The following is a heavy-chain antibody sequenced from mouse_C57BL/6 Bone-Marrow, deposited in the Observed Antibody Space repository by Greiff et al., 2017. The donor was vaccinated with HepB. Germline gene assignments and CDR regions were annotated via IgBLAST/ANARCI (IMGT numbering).Heavy chain of an antibody. D-gene: IGHD1-1*01. CDR1: GYTFTSYG. CDR2: IYPRSGNI. CDR3: ARSYGSGYFAY. J-gene: IGHJ3*01. V-gene: IGHV1-81*01. Sequence: VQLQQSGAELARPGASVKLSCKASGYTFTSYGISWVKQRTGQGLEWIGEIYPRSGNIYYNEKFKGKATLTADKSSSTAYMELRSLTSEDSAVYFCARSYGSGYFAYWGQGTLVTVSA.